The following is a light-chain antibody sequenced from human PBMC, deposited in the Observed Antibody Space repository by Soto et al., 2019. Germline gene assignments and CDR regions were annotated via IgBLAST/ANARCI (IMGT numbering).Light chain of an antibody. CDR1: QSLLHSNGYNY. J-gene: IGKJ2*01. CDR3: MQALQTPVT. CDR2: LGS. Sequence: DIVMTQSRLSLPVTPGEPASISCRSSQSLLHSNGYNYLDWYLQKPGQSPQLLIYLGSNRASGVPDRFSGSGSGTDFTLKISRVEAEDVGVYYCMQALQTPVTVGQGTKLEIK. V-gene: IGKV2-28*01.